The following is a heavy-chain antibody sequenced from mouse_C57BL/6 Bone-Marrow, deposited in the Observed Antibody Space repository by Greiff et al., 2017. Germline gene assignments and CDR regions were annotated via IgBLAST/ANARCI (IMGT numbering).Heavy chain of an antibody. D-gene: IGHD1-1*01. CDR1: GYTFTSYW. CDR3: ARSPLRYYCDY. J-gene: IGHJ2*01. V-gene: IGHV1-50*01. Sequence: QVQLQQPGAELVKPGASVKLSCKASGYTFTSYWMQWVKQRPGQGLEWIGEIDPSNSYPNYTHKFKGTSTLTVDTSYSTAYMQLSSLTSENSAVDYCARSPLRYYCDYWGQGTTLTVSA. CDR2: IDPSNSYP.